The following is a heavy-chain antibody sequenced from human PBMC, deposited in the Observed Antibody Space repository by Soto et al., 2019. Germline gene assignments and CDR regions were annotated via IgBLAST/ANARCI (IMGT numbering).Heavy chain of an antibody. D-gene: IGHD1-26*01. CDR1: GFTFNNYG. CDR2: IWHDGSNK. CDR3: TRAAIKGELLDY. J-gene: IGHJ4*02. Sequence: XXSLRLSFAASGFTFNNYGMHWVRQAPGKGLEWVALIWHDGSNKGYADSVKGRFTISRDNSKNTLNLQMNRMRVEDTAVYYCTRAAIKGELLDYWGQGTQVTVSS. V-gene: IGHV3-33*08.